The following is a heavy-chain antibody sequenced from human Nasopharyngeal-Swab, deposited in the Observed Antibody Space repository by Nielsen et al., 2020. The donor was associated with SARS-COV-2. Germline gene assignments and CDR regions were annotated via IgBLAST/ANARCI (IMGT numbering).Heavy chain of an antibody. J-gene: IGHJ6*03. V-gene: IGHV3-23*01. CDR1: GFTFSSYM. CDR2: IGNSGAGT. Sequence: GGSLRLSCAASGFTFSSYMMTWVRQTAGKRLEWVASIGNSGAGTYHADSVKGRFTISRDNFKNTLYLEMKYLRAEDTAVYFCAKSAVAGTERIWYLYYHVDVWGKGTSVTVSS. D-gene: IGHD6-19*01. CDR3: AKSAVAGTERIWYLYYHVDV.